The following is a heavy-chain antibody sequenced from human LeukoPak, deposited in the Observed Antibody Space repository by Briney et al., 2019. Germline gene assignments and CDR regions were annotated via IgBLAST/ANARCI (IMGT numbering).Heavy chain of an antibody. J-gene: IGHJ3*01. V-gene: IGHV3-11*04. CDR3: VRVGVQLEGRNPFDL. CDR2: ISSSGSSI. D-gene: IGHD1-1*01. CDR1: GYTFSDYY. Sequence: GGSLRLSCAVSGYTFSDYYMSWIRQAPGKGLEWVSYISSSGSSIFYADSVRGRFTISRDNAKNSLYLQMNGLRAEDTAVYYCVRVGVQLEGRNPFDLWGQGTKVTVSS.